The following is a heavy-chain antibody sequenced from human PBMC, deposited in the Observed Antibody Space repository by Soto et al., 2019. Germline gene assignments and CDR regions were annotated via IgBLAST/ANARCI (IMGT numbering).Heavy chain of an antibody. Sequence: QVQLVQSGAEVKKPGASVKVSCKASGYTFTSYYMHWVRQAPGQGLEWMGIINPSSGDTTYAQKFQGRVTMTRDTSTNTIFMQLSSLRSEDTAVYYCTREGGSYDYWGQGTLVTVSS. CDR2: INPSSGDT. V-gene: IGHV1-46*01. J-gene: IGHJ4*02. CDR3: TREGGSYDY. D-gene: IGHD1-26*01. CDR1: GYTFTSYY.